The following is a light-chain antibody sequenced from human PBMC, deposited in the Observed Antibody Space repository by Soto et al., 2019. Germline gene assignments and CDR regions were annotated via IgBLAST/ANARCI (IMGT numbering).Light chain of an antibody. J-gene: IGKJ2*01. CDR1: QSVSSN. CDR2: QTS. CDR3: QHYSGWPPV. V-gene: IGKV3-15*01. Sequence: EIVMTQSPVTLSVSPGERATLSCRASQSVSSNVAWYQQKPGQAPRLLIYQTSARATSIPGRFSGSGSGTDFTLTISNLQSEDFALYYCQHYSGWPPVFGQGTKVEIK.